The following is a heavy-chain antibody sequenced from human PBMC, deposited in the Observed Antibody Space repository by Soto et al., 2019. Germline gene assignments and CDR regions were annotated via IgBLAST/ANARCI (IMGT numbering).Heavy chain of an antibody. V-gene: IGHV1-69*04. CDR2: IIPILGIA. J-gene: IGHJ4*02. D-gene: IGHD2-15*01. CDR1: GGTFSSYT. CDR3: ARERYCSGGSCYIDY. Sequence: GASVKVSCKASGGTFSSYTISWVRQAPGQGLEWMGRIIPILGIANYAQKFQGRVTITADKSTSTAYMELSSLRSEDTAVYYCARERYCSGGSCYIDYWGQGTLVTAPQ.